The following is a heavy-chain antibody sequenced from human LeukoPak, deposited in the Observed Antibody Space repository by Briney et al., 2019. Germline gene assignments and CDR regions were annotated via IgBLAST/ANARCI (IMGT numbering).Heavy chain of an antibody. V-gene: IGHV4-59*01. CDR2: IYYSGST. Sequence: SETLSLTCTVSGGSISGYYWSWIRQPPGKGLEWIGYIYYSGSTNYNPSLKSRVTISVDTSKNQFSLKLSSVTAADTAVYYCAATTYYFDYWGQGTLVTVSS. J-gene: IGHJ4*02. D-gene: IGHD1-7*01. CDR1: GGSISGYY. CDR3: AATTYYFDY.